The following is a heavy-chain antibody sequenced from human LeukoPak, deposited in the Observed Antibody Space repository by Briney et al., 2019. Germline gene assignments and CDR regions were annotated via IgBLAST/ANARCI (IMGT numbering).Heavy chain of an antibody. V-gene: IGHV3-48*02. Sequence: GGSLRLSCAASGFTFSDYSMNWVRQAPGKGLEWVSYISGSSNTIYHADSVRGRFTTSRDNAKNLLFLQMTSLRDEDTAVYYCGRERRYCSGNTCYENWFDPWGQGTLVTVSS. D-gene: IGHD2-15*01. CDR2: ISGSSNTI. CDR3: GRERRYCSGNTCYENWFDP. J-gene: IGHJ5*02. CDR1: GFTFSDYS.